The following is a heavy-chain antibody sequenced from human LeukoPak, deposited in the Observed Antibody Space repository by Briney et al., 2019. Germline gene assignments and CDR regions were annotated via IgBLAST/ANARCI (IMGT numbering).Heavy chain of an antibody. CDR3: ARSRWLVGRNAFDI. Sequence: PSETLSLTCTVSGGSIGSGSYYWSWIRQPAGKGLEWIGRIYTSGSTNYNPSLKSRVTISVDTSKNQFSLKLSSVTAADTAVYYCARSRWLVGRNAFDIWGQGTMVTVSS. V-gene: IGHV4-61*02. CDR2: IYTSGST. J-gene: IGHJ3*02. CDR1: GGSIGSGSYY. D-gene: IGHD6-19*01.